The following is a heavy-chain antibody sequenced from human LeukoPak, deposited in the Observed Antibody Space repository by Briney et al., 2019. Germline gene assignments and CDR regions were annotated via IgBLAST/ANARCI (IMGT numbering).Heavy chain of an antibody. CDR1: GGTFSSYA. Sequence: AASVKVSCKASGGTFSSYAISWVRQAPGQGLEWMGGIIPIFGTANYAQKFQGRVTITTDESTSTAYMELSSLRSEDTAVYYCARTYSGCYYEFDYWGQGTLVTVSS. CDR3: ARTYSGCYYEFDY. J-gene: IGHJ4*02. CDR2: IIPIFGTA. V-gene: IGHV1-69*05. D-gene: IGHD1-26*01.